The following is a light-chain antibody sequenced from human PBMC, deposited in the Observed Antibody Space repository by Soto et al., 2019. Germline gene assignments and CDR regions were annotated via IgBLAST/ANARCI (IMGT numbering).Light chain of an antibody. CDR3: SSYTSSSTLIV. CDR1: SSDVGGYNY. V-gene: IGLV2-14*01. Sequence: QSALTQPASVSGSPGQSITIYCTGNSSDVGGYNYVSWYQQHPGKAPKLMIYDVSNRPSGVSNRFSGSKSGNTASLTISGLQAEDEADYYCSSYTSSSTLIVFGGGTKLTVL. J-gene: IGLJ2*01. CDR2: DVS.